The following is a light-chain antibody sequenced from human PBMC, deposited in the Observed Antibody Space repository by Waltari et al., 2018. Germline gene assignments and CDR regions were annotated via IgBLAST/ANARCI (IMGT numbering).Light chain of an antibody. CDR3: MQGIHWRT. CDR1: LSLLYNGNPY. CDR2: KVS. V-gene: IGKV2-30*01. Sequence: DVVMTQTPLSLPVTLGQTASISCRSTLSLLYNGNPYLSWFHQRPGQSPRRLIYKVSNRDSGVPDRFTGSGSGTAFTLRISRGEAEDVGIYYCMQGIHWRTFGQGTKLEIK. J-gene: IGKJ2*01.